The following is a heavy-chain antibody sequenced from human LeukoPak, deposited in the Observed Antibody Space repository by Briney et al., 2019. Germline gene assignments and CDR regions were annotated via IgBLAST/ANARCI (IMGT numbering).Heavy chain of an antibody. D-gene: IGHD6-19*01. CDR3: ARGGSLAAAPHRYYFDY. CDR1: GYTFTSYY. Sequence: GASVKVSCKASGYTFTSYYMHWVRQAPGQGLEWMGIINPSGGSTTYAQKFQGRVTMTRDTSTSTDYMELSSLRSEDTAVFYCARGGSLAAAPHRYYFDYWGQGTPVTVSS. J-gene: IGHJ4*02. CDR2: INPSGGST. V-gene: IGHV1-46*01.